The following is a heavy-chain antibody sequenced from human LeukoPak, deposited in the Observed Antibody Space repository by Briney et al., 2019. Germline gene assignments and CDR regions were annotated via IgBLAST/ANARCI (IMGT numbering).Heavy chain of an antibody. CDR2: INTKTGNT. D-gene: IGHD6-19*01. J-gene: IGHJ4*02. CDR3: AKGGWVAVTGMDS. CDR1: GYTFTGHA. Sequence: ASVKVSCKASGYTFTGHAMNWVRQAPGQGPEWMGYINTKTGNTTYAQGSTGRFVFSLDTSVSTAYLQISSLKPEDTGVYYCAKGGWVAVTGMDSWGQGTLVTVSS. V-gene: IGHV7-4-1*02.